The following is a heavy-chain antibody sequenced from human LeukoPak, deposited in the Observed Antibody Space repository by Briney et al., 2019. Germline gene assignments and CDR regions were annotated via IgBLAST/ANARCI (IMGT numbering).Heavy chain of an antibody. CDR1: GGSISSGGYY. Sequence: SETLSLTCTVSGGSISSGGYYWSWIRQPPGKGLEWIGNIYDSGSTNYNPSLKSRVTISVYTSKNQFSLKLTSMTDADTAVYYCARLANFGSDWYYFDYWGQGTLVTVSS. D-gene: IGHD6-19*01. V-gene: IGHV4-61*08. J-gene: IGHJ4*02. CDR2: IYDSGST. CDR3: ARLANFGSDWYYFDY.